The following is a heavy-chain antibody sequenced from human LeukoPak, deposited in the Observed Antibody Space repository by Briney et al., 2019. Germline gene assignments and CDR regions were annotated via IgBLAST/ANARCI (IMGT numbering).Heavy chain of an antibody. CDR1: GGSFSGYY. V-gene: IGHV4-34*01. J-gene: IGHJ5*02. D-gene: IGHD2-15*01. Sequence: SETLPLTCAVYGGSFSGYYWSWIRQPPGKGLEWIGEINHSGSTNYNPSLKSRVTISVDTSKNQFSLKLSSVTAADTAVYYCASYTYCSGGSCYSGNWFDPWGQGTLVTVSS. CDR2: INHSGST. CDR3: ASYTYCSGGSCYSGNWFDP.